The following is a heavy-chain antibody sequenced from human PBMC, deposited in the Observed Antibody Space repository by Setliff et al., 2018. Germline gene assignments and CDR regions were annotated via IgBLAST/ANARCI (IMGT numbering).Heavy chain of an antibody. D-gene: IGHD5-18*01. J-gene: IGHJ5*01. CDR2: ISGDGSRK. CDR1: GFTFSSYA. CDR3: ARSPGWIPWFES. V-gene: IGHV3-23*01. Sequence: GGSLRLSCAASGFTFSSYAMNWVRQAPVKGLEWVSGISGDGSRKYYADSGKGRFTISRDNAKFSLYLQKNSLGAEDTAVYFCARSPGWIPWFESWGQGTLVTVSS.